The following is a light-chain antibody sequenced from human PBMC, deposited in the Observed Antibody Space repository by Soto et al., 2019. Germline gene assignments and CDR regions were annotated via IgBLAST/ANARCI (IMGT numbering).Light chain of an antibody. CDR2: GAS. CDR3: EQYANSPIT. J-gene: IGKJ5*01. CDR1: QFVSSRS. V-gene: IGKV3-20*01. Sequence: RASQFVSSRSLAWYQQKLGQAPRLLIYGASNRATGIPGRFSASGSGTDFTLTITPLEPEDVAVDFGEQYANSPITFGQGTRLEIK.